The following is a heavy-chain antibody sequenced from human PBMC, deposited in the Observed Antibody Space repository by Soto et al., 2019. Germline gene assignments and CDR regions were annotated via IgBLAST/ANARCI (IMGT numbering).Heavy chain of an antibody. V-gene: IGHV4-34*01. J-gene: IGHJ4*02. Sequence: QVQLQQWGAGLLKPSETLSLTCAVYGGSFSGYYWSWIRQPPGKGLEWIGEINHSGSTNYNPSLKSRVTISVDTSKNQFSLKLSSVTAADTAVYYCVSSSWYGGFDYWGQGTLVTVSS. CDR2: INHSGST. D-gene: IGHD6-13*01. CDR1: GGSFSGYY. CDR3: VSSSWYGGFDY.